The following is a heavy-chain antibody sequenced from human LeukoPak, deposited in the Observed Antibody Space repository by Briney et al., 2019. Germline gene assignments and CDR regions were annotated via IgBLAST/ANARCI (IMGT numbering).Heavy chain of an antibody. CDR3: ARVKRSIAAAGTPCWFDP. CDR2: ICAYNGNT. D-gene: IGHD6-13*01. Sequence: SSVNVSCKASVYTFTSYVISAVRQAPGQGREGMGWICAYNGNTSYAQKLHGRVTMTTDTSTSTAYMELRRLRSDATAVYYCARVKRSIAAAGTPCWFDPWGQGTLVTVSS. V-gene: IGHV1-18*04. J-gene: IGHJ5*02. CDR1: VYTFTSYV.